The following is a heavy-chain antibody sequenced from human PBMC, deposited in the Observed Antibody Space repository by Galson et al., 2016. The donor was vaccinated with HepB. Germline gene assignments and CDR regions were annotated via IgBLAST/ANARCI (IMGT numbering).Heavy chain of an antibody. D-gene: IGHD3-16*01. V-gene: IGHV4-4*02. Sequence: ETLSLTCAVSGGSISSSNWWSWVRQPPGMGLEWIGEIYHSGSTNYDPSLKSRVTISVDKSKNHFSLKLTSVTAADTAVYYCAREVITLFNWFDPWGQGTLVTVSS. J-gene: IGHJ5*02. CDR2: IYHSGST. CDR1: GGSISSSNW. CDR3: AREVITLFNWFDP.